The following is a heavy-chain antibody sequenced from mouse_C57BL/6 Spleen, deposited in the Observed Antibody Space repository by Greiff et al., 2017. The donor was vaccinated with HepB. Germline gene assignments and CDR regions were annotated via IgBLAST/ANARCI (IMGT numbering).Heavy chain of an antibody. V-gene: IGHV14-2*01. CDR1: GFNIKDYY. J-gene: IGHJ2*01. Sequence: VQLQQSGAELVKPGASVKLSCTASGFNIKDYYMHWVKQRTEQGLEWIGRIDPEDGGTKYAPKFQGKATLTADTSSNTAYLQLSSLTSEDTAVYYCASHGNYGGYFDYWGKGTTLTVSS. D-gene: IGHD2-1*01. CDR3: ASHGNYGGYFDY. CDR2: IDPEDGGT.